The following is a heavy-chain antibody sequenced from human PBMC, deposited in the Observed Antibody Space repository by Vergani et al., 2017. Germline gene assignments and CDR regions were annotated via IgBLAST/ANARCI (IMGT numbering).Heavy chain of an antibody. Sequence: QVQLVQSGAELKKPGASVKVSCKASGYTLTGYYMHWVRQAPGQGLEWMGWINPNSGGTNYAQTFQGRVTMTRDTSISTGYMELSRLRSDDTAVYYGARVTPRGYCSGGSCVDYWGQGTLVTVSS. D-gene: IGHD2-15*01. V-gene: IGHV1-2*02. CDR2: INPNSGGT. CDR3: ARVTPRGYCSGGSCVDY. CDR1: GYTLTGYY. J-gene: IGHJ4*02.